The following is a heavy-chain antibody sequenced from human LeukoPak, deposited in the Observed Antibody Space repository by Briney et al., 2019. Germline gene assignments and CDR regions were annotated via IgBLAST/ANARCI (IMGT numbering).Heavy chain of an antibody. J-gene: IGHJ4*02. V-gene: IGHV4-30-4*01. D-gene: IGHD3-22*01. CDR3: ARRLNHDSSGYPFDY. CDR1: GVSISSGDYY. Sequence: SETLSLTCTVSGVSISSGDYYWSWIRQPPGKGLEWIGYIFYSGSTSYNPSLKSRVTISVDTSKNHFSLKLRSVTAADTAVYYCARRLNHDSSGYPFDYWGQGTLVTVSS. CDR2: IFYSGST.